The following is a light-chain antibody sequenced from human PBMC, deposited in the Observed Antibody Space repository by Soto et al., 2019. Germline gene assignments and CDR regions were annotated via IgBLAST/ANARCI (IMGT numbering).Light chain of an antibody. J-gene: IGKJ5*01. CDR1: QSITSGY. Sequence: IVLTQSPGTLSLFPGERATLSCRASQSITSGYLAWYQQNPGQSPRLLIYGASSRATGIPDRFSGSGSGTDFTLTISRLEPEDFAVYYCQQYGSSPTFGQGTRLEIK. V-gene: IGKV3-20*01. CDR2: GAS. CDR3: QQYGSSPT.